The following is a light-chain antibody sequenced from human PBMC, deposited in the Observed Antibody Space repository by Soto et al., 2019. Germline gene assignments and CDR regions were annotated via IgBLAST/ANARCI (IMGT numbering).Light chain of an antibody. J-gene: IGLJ2*01. CDR2: DVS. V-gene: IGLV2-14*01. Sequence: QSALTQPASVSGSPGQSITISCTGTISDVGGHNYVFWYQQHPGKAPKLMIYDVSNRPSGVSNRFSGSKSGNTASLTISGLQAEDEADYYCSSYTSTSVLFGGGTKVTVL. CDR1: ISDVGGHNY. CDR3: SSYTSTSVL.